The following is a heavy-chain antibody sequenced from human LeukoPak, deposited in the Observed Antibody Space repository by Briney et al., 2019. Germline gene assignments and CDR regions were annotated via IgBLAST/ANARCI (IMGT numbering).Heavy chain of an antibody. CDR2: IRSKANSYAT. V-gene: IGHV3-73*01. D-gene: IGHD6-19*01. J-gene: IGHJ4*02. Sequence: GGSLRLXCAASGFTCSGSAMHWVRQASGKGLEWVGRIRSKANSYATAYAASVKGRFTISRDDSKNTAYPQMNSLKTEDTAVYYCTRPYSSGNYWGQGTLVTVSS. CDR1: GFTCSGSA. CDR3: TRPYSSGNY.